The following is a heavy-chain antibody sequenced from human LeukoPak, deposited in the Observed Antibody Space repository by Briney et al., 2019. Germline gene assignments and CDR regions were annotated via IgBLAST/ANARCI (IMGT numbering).Heavy chain of an antibody. V-gene: IGHV4-34*01. CDR2: INHSGST. J-gene: IGHJ4*02. CDR1: GGSFGGYY. D-gene: IGHD4-23*01. CDR3: ARTHYGGNRAGSTAY. Sequence: SETLSLTCAVYGGSFGGYYWSWIRQPPGKGLEWIGEINHSGSTNYNPSLKSRVTISVDTSKNQFSLKLSSVTAADTAVYYCARTHYGGNRAGSTAYWGQGTLVTVSS.